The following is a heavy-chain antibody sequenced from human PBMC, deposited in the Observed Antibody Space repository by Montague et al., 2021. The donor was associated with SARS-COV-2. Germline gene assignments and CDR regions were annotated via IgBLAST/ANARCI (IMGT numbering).Heavy chain of an antibody. Sequence: YLRLSCAASGFPSSSYAMSWVRQAPGKGLEWVSVIYSGGSSTYYADSVKGRFTISRDNSRNTLYLQMNSLRAEDTAVYFCAKSPWGGSSGWFDYWGQGTLVTVSS. CDR1: GFPSSSYA. CDR2: IYSGGSST. V-gene: IGHV3-23*03. J-gene: IGHJ4*02. D-gene: IGHD6-19*01. CDR3: AKSPWGGSSGWFDY.